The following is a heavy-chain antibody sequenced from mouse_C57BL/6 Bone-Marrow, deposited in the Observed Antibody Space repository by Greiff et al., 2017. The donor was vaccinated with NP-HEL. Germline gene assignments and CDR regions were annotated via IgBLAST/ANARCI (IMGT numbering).Heavy chain of an antibody. D-gene: IGHD1-1*01. J-gene: IGHJ1*03. Sequence: DVQLQESGPGLVKPSQSLSLTCSVTGYSITSGYYWNWIRQFPGNKLEWMGYISYDGSNNYNPSLKNRISITRDTSKNQFFLKLNSVTTEDTATYYCARDTTVVACHWYFDVWGTGTTVTVSS. CDR1: GYSITSGYY. CDR2: ISYDGSN. CDR3: ARDTTVVACHWYFDV. V-gene: IGHV3-6*01.